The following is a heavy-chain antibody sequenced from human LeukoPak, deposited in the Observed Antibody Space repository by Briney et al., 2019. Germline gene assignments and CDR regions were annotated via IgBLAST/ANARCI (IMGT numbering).Heavy chain of an antibody. CDR3: ARGRSSTAYDAFDI. J-gene: IGHJ3*02. CDR2: IYHSGST. V-gene: IGHV4-38-2*02. CDR1: GYSISSGYY. Sequence: SETLSLTCTVSGYSISSGYYWGWIRQPPGKGLEWIGSIYHSGSTYYNPSLKSRVSISVHTSKNQISLKLRSVTAADTAVYYCARGRSSTAYDAFDIWGQGTMVTVSS. D-gene: IGHD2-2*01.